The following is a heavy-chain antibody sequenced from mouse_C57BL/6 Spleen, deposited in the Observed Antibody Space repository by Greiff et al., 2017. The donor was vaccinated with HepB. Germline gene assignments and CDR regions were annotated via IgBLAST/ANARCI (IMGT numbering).Heavy chain of an antibody. CDR2: ISSGSSTI. D-gene: IGHD1-2*01. Sequence: EVKVVESGGGLVKPGGSLKLSCAASGFTFSDYGMHWVRQAPEKGLEWVAYISSGSSTIYYADTVKGRFTISRDNAKNTLCLQMTSLRSEDTAMYYCARIATAAMDYWGQGTSVTVSS. J-gene: IGHJ4*01. CDR1: GFTFSDYG. CDR3: ARIATAAMDY. V-gene: IGHV5-17*01.